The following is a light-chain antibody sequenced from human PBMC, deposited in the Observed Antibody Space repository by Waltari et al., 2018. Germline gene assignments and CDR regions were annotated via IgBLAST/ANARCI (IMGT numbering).Light chain of an antibody. CDR1: QSVSDSINSKHY. CDR2: WAS. V-gene: IGKV4-1*01. CDR3: QQYYAVPPT. Sequence: DIVMTQSPDSLAVSLGESATINCKSRQSVSDSINSKHYLAWYRQKPGQPPKLLISWASTREFGVPDRFSGRGSGTDFTLTISSLQAEDVAVYYCQQYYAVPPTFGPGTKVEIK. J-gene: IGKJ1*01.